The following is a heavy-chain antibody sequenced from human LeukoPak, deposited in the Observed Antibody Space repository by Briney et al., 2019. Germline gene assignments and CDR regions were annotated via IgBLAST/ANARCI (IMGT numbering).Heavy chain of an antibody. CDR3: ARDLEGDSYYFDN. Sequence: PSESLSLTCAVSGGPLSINYWSWVRQPAGGGRGWIGQVITRVKTNYNPSLKRRATLSVDTSKNQFSRNRMSVTAADTAVYYCARDLEGDSYYFDNWGQGTQVTVSS. J-gene: IGHJ4*02. CDR1: GGPLSINY. CDR2: VITRVKT. V-gene: IGHV4-4*07. D-gene: IGHD3-10*01.